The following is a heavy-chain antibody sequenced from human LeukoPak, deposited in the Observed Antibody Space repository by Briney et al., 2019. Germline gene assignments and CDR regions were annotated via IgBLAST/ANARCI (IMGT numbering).Heavy chain of an antibody. CDR3: ARNGRGNDAFDI. Sequence: GGSLRLSCAASGFTFSSYSMNWVRQAPGKGLEWVSSISSSSSYIYYADSVKGRFTISRDNAKNSLYLQMNSLRAEDTAVYYCARNGRGNDAFDIWGQGTMVTVSS. J-gene: IGHJ3*02. D-gene: IGHD2-8*01. CDR1: GFTFSSYS. V-gene: IGHV3-21*01. CDR2: ISSSSSYI.